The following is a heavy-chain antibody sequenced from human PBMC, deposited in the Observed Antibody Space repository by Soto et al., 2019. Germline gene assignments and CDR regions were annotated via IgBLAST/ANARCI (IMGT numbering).Heavy chain of an antibody. CDR2: IYYSGST. CDR3: ARADSSSWYYYYYGMDV. J-gene: IGHJ6*02. Sequence: SETLSLTCTVSGGSVSSGSYYWSWIRQPPGKGLEWIGYIYYSGSTNYNPSLKSRVTISVDTSKNQFSLKLSSVTAADTAVYYCARADSSSWYYYYYGMDVWGQGTTVTVSS. D-gene: IGHD6-13*01. CDR1: GGSVSSGSYY. V-gene: IGHV4-61*01.